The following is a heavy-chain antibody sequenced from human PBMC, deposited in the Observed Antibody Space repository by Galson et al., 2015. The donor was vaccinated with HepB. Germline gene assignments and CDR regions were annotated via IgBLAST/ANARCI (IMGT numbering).Heavy chain of an antibody. J-gene: IGHJ6*02. Sequence: SLRLSCAASGFTFSSSAMHWVRQAPRKGLEWLAIISNDERKKYYADSVKGRFTISRDNSKYTLFLQMNSLRAEDTAVYYCARDRGYSGYDPSYYYYYGMDVWGQGTTVTVSS. CDR3: ARDRGYSGYDPSYYYYYGMDV. CDR2: ISNDERKK. V-gene: IGHV3-30-3*01. D-gene: IGHD5-12*01. CDR1: GFTFSSSA.